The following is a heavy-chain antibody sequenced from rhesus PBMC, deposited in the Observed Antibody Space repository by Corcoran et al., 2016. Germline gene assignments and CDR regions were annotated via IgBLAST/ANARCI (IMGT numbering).Heavy chain of an antibody. CDR2: NSGSGGST. CDR3: ARGTGLYGLDS. CDR1: GGSISGNY. J-gene: IGHJ6*01. V-gene: IGHV4-173*01. Sequence: QLQLQESGPGLMKPSETLSLTCAVSGGSISGNYGSWNRQPPGKGLEWIGRNSGSGGSTDHNPSLKSRVTISTDTSKNQFSLKLSSVTAADTAVYYCARGTGLYGLDSWGQGVVVTVSS. D-gene: IGHD2-15*01.